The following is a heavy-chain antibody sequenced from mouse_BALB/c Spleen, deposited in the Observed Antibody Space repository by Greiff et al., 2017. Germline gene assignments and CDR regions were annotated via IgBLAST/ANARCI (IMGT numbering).Heavy chain of an antibody. CDR3: ATLPITTVVNGFAY. CDR2: ISYSGST. V-gene: IGHV3-2*02. CDR1: GYSITSDYA. J-gene: IGHJ3*01. Sequence: EVMLVESGPGLVKPSQSLSLTCTVTGYSITSDYAWNWIRQFPGNKLEWMGYISYSGSTSYNPSLKSRISITRDTSKNQFFLQLNSVTTEDTATYYCATLPITTVVNGFAYWGQGTLVTVSA. D-gene: IGHD1-1*01.